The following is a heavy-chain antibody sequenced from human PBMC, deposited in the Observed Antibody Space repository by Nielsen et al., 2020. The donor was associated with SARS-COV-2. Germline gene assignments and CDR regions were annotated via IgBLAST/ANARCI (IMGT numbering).Heavy chain of an antibody. V-gene: IGHV4-34*01. D-gene: IGHD2-15*01. CDR3: ARTPLLTYYYYYYGMDV. J-gene: IGHJ6*02. Sequence: ESLKISCAASGFTFSSYAMHWIRQPPGKGLEWIGEINHSGSTNYNPSLKSRVTISVDTSKNQFSLKLSSVTAADTAVYYCARTPLLTYYYYYYGMDVWGQGTTVTVSS. CDR2: INHSGST. CDR1: GFTFSSYA.